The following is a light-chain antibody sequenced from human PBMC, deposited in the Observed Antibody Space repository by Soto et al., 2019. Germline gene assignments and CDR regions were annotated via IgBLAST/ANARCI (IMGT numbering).Light chain of an antibody. CDR1: SSDVGGYNY. Sequence: QSALTQPRSVSGSPGQSVTISCTGTSSDVGGYNYVSWYQQHPGKAPKLMIYDVSKRPSGVPDRFSGSKSGNTASLTISGLEDEEEAYYCCSSSAGSYTWVFGGGTKLTVL. CDR2: DVS. J-gene: IGLJ3*02. CDR3: SSSAGSYTWV. V-gene: IGLV2-11*01.